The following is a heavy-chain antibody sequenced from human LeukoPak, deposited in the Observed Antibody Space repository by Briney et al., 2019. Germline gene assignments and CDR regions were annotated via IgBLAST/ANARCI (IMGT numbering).Heavy chain of an antibody. CDR3: AKLAKYFYGAETFYFFEH. V-gene: IGHV3-7*01. Sequence: GGSLRLSCAASGFTFSSYWMSWVRQAQGKGLEWVANINQDGTEKYYVESVKGRFTISRDNGKNSLYLQMNSPRVEDTAVYYCAKLAKYFYGAETFYFFEHWGQGTPVTASS. J-gene: IGHJ4*02. CDR2: INQDGTEK. CDR1: GFTFSSYW. D-gene: IGHD3-10*01.